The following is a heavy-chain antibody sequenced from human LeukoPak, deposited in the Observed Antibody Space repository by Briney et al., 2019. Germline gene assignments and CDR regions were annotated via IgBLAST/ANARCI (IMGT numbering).Heavy chain of an antibody. CDR2: IYTSGST. V-gene: IGHV4-4*07. CDR3: ARVGVDYSGNIIKYYFDY. J-gene: IGHJ4*02. D-gene: IGHD4-23*01. CDR1: GGSISSYY. Sequence: SETLSLTCTVSGGSISSYYWSWIRQPAGKGLEWIGRIYTSGSTNYNPSLKSRVTMSVDTSKNQFSLKLSSVIAADTAVYYCARVGVDYSGNIIKYYFDYWGQGTLVTVSS.